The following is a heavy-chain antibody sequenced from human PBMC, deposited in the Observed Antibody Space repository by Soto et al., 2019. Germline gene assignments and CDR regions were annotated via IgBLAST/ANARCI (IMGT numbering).Heavy chain of an antibody. CDR1: GGSISTYY. J-gene: IGHJ6*02. Sequence: SETLSLTCTVSGGSISTYYWNWIRQHPGKGLEWIGFIYYSGTTYYNPSLKSRVTMSLDTSKSQFSLKLSSVAAADTAVYYCARGVLLWFGELSGYYYGMDVWGQGTTVTVSS. D-gene: IGHD3-10*01. CDR2: IYYSGTT. CDR3: ARGVLLWFGELSGYYYGMDV. V-gene: IGHV4-59*12.